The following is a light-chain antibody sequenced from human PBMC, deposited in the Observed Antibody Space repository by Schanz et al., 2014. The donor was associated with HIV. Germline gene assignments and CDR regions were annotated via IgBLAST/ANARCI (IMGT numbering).Light chain of an antibody. V-gene: IGLV2-8*01. Sequence: QSALTQPPSASGSPGQSITVSCTGTNNDIGSYTYVSWYQQQPGKAPKLMIYEVSKRPSGVPDRFSGSKSGNTASLTVSGLQAEDEADYYCCSYAGSYPFVVFGGGTKLTVL. J-gene: IGLJ3*02. CDR1: NNDIGSYTY. CDR3: CSYAGSYPFVV. CDR2: EVS.